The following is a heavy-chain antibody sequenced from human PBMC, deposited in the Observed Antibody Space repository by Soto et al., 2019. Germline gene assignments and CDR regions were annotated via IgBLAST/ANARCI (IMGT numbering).Heavy chain of an antibody. Sequence: SETLSLTCDVSGGSISSSNWWTWVRQPPGKGLEWIGEIYHSGSTNYNPSLKSRVTISIDKSKNQFSLKLTSVTAADTAVYYCARDLGQVISRGKNWCGPWGQGTLVTVSS. CDR3: ARDLGQVISRGKNWCGP. D-gene: IGHD2-15*01. CDR1: GGSISSSNW. J-gene: IGHJ5*02. CDR2: IYHSGST. V-gene: IGHV4-4*02.